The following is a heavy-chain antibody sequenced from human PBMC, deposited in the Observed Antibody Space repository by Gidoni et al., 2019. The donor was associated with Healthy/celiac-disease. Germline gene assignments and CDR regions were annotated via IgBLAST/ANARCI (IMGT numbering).Heavy chain of an antibody. CDR2: IIPIFGTA. Sequence: QVQLVQSGAEVKKPGSSVKVSCKASGGTFSSYAISWVRQAPGQGLEWMGGIIPIFGTANYAQKFQGRVTITADESTSTAYMELSSLRSEDTAVYYCARDHYIAARRPRLGYYYYGMDVWGQGTTVTVSS. V-gene: IGHV1-69*01. J-gene: IGHJ6*02. CDR3: ARDHYIAARRPRLGYYYYGMDV. CDR1: GGTFSSYA. D-gene: IGHD6-6*01.